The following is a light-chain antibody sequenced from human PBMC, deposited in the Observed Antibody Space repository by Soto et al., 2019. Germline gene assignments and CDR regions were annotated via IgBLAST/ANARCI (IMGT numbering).Light chain of an antibody. CDR3: QQYDKYST. V-gene: IGKV1-5*01. Sequence: IQMTQSPSTLSASVGDTVTITCRASQTISVSLAWYRQKPGKAPNLLIYDASTLQEGVPSRFSGSGSGTEFTLIATRLQPADFAPYFCQQYDKYSTFGHGTKVDVK. J-gene: IGKJ1*01. CDR2: DAS. CDR1: QTISVS.